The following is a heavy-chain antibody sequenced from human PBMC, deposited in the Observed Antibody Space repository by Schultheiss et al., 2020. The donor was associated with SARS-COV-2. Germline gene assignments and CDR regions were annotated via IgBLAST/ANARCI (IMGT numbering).Heavy chain of an antibody. CDR1: GFTLTGFA. CDR3: ARDVSRGTIFGVVLIGFLDY. J-gene: IGHJ4*02. V-gene: IGHV3-30*04. CDR2: ISYDGSNK. Sequence: GGSLRLSCAASGFTLTGFAMHWVRQAPGKGLEWVAVISYDGSNKYYADSVKGRFTISRDNSKNTLYLQMNSLRAEDTAVYYCARDVSRGTIFGVVLIGFLDYWGQGTLVTVSS. D-gene: IGHD3-3*01.